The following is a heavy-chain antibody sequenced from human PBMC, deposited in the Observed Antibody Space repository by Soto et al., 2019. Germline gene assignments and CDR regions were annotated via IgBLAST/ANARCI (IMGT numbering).Heavy chain of an antibody. D-gene: IGHD3-22*01. CDR1: GFTVSSNY. J-gene: IGHJ4*02. CDR3: ARNYYDSGGGFDY. Sequence: PGGSLGLSCAASGFTVSSNYMSWVRQAPGKGLEWVSVIYSGGSTYYADSVKGRFTISRDNSKNTLYLQMNSLRAEDTAVYYCARNYYDSGGGFDYWGQGTLVTVSS. V-gene: IGHV3-53*01. CDR2: IYSGGST.